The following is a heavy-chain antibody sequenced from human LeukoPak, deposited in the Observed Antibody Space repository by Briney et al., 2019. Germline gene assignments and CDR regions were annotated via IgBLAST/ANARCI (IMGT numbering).Heavy chain of an antibody. J-gene: IGHJ3*02. CDR3: GRRRSGGSCYSCHDAFEI. Sequence: GESLKISCKGSGYSFTSYWIGWVRQMPGKGLEWMGIIYPGDSDTRYSPSFQGQVTISADKSINTAYLQWSSLKASDTATYYCGRRRSGGSCYSCHDAFEIWGQGTMVTVSS. D-gene: IGHD2-15*01. CDR1: GYSFTSYW. CDR2: IYPGDSDT. V-gene: IGHV5-51*01.